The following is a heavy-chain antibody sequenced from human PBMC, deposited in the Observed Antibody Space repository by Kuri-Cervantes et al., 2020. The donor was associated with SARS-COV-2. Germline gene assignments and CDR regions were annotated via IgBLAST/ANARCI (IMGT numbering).Heavy chain of an antibody. CDR2: INPSGGST. Sequence: ASVKVSCKASGYTFTSYYMHWVRQAPGQGLELMGIINPSGGSTSYAQKFQGRATMTRDTSISTAYTELSRLRYDDTAVYYCARDTGGTTVTTYLARGSPDGCMDVWGQGTTVTVSS. CDR1: GYTFTSYY. J-gene: IGHJ6*02. CDR3: ARDTGGTTVTTYLARGSPDGCMDV. V-gene: IGHV1-46*01. D-gene: IGHD4-11*01.